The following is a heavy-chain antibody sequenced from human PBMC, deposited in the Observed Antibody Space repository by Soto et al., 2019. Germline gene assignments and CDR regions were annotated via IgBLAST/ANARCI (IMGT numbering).Heavy chain of an antibody. CDR2: ISYDSTKT. V-gene: IGHV3-30*03. CDR1: RFPFNSYG. J-gene: IGHJ6*02. D-gene: IGHD1-26*01. CDR3: ARTRSAWSDFHYYSLDV. Sequence: RALRLSLTACRFPFNSYGMHWVRQGPGNGLEWVAFISYDSTKTYYADSVKGRFTISRDNSNSALYVQMNSLTGEDTAVYYCARTRSAWSDFHYYSLDVWGQGTTVPVSS.